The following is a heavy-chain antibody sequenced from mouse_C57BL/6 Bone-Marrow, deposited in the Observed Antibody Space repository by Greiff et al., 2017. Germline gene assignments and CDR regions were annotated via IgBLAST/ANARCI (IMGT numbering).Heavy chain of an antibody. D-gene: IGHD1-1*01. V-gene: IGHV5-17*01. CDR1: GFTFSDYG. CDR3: ARKSYGSGSLFAY. Sequence: EVQRVESGGGLVKPGGSLKLSCAASGFTFSDYGMHWVRQAPEKGLEWVAYISSGSSTIYYADTVKGRFTFSRDNAKNTLFLQMTSLRSEDTAMDYWARKSYGSGSLFAYWGQGTLVTVSA. J-gene: IGHJ3*01. CDR2: ISSGSSTI.